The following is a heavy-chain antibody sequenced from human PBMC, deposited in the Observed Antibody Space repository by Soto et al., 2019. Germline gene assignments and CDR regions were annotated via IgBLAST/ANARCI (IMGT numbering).Heavy chain of an antibody. Sequence: QVPLVQSGAEVKKPGASVKVSCKASGYNFRNYRISWVRQAPGQGLEWMGWINVFNGNTDYAPNLQGTVTMTTDTLTTTAYMELRSLTSDDTSVYYCARYLYDIWSGYNSRFDLWGQGTLVTVSS. CDR2: INVFNGNT. CDR1: GYNFRNYR. CDR3: ARYLYDIWSGYNSRFDL. J-gene: IGHJ5*02. V-gene: IGHV1-18*01. D-gene: IGHD3-3*01.